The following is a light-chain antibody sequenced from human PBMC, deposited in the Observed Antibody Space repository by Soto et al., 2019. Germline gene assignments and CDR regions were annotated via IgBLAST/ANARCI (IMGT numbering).Light chain of an antibody. CDR3: QQYDKWPYT. J-gene: IGKJ2*01. Sequence: EIVLTQSPATLSVSPGERATLSCRTSQIIGTNLAWYQQKPGQAPRLLIYGAFIRAPGFPVRFRGTGSGSELTLTISSLQSEDGALYYCQQYDKWPYTFGQGTNLEIK. V-gene: IGKV3-15*01. CDR2: GAF. CDR1: QIIGTN.